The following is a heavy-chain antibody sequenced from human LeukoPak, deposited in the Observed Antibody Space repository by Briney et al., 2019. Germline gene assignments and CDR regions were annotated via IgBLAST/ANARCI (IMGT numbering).Heavy chain of an antibody. D-gene: IGHD2-2*01. CDR2: ISWNSGSI. CDR1: GGSISSYY. Sequence: LSLTCTVSGGSISSYYWSWVRQAPGKGLEWVSGISWNSGSIGYADSVKGRFTISRDNSLYLQMNSLRAEDTAFYYCAKGITHNYANPFDYWGQGTLVTVSS. V-gene: IGHV3-9*01. J-gene: IGHJ4*02. CDR3: AKGITHNYANPFDY.